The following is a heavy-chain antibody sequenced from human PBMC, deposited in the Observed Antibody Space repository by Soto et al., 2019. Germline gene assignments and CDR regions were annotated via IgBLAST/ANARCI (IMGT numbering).Heavy chain of an antibody. CDR3: ARDLGATTRDYYYYGMDV. J-gene: IGHJ6*02. CDR1: GFTCSSYA. V-gene: IGHV3-30-3*01. CDR2: ISYDGSNK. D-gene: IGHD1-26*01. Sequence: QVKLVESGGGVVQPGRSLRLSCAASGFTCSSYAMHWVRQAPGKGLEWMAVISYDGSNKYYADSVKGRFTISRDNSKNTLYLQMNSLRAEDTAVYYCARDLGATTRDYYYYGMDVWGQGTTVTVSS.